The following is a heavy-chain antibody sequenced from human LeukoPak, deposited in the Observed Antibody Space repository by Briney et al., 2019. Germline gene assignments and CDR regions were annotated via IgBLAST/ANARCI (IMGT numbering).Heavy chain of an antibody. J-gene: IGHJ6*03. V-gene: IGHV4-59*01. CDR2: IYYSGST. CDR1: GDSISSYY. D-gene: IGHD1-1*01. Sequence: TSETLSLTCTVSGDSISSYYWSWIRQPPGKGLEWIGHIYYSGSTNYNPSLKSRVTISIDTSKNQFSLKLSSVTAADTAVYYCARGYFPYMYVWGKGTTVTVSS. CDR3: ARGYFPYMYV.